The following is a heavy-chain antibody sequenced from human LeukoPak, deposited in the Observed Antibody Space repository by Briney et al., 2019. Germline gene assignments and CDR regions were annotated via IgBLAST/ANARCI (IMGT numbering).Heavy chain of an antibody. CDR3: AVCIAAAGSSFAY. D-gene: IGHD6-13*01. CDR2: ISPYHGTT. Sequence: GASGKVSCKSSGYAFTINGNSWVWLGPGQGLGWAGWISPYHGTTNYAQKLQGRVTMPTDTSTSTAYMELRSRRSDDTAVYYCAVCIAAAGSSFAYWGQGTLVTVSS. J-gene: IGHJ4*02. V-gene: IGHV1-18*01. CDR1: GYAFTING.